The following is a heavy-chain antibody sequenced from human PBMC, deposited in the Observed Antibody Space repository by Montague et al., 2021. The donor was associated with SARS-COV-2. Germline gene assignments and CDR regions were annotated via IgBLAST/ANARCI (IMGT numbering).Heavy chain of an antibody. D-gene: IGHD4-17*01. CDR2: IYSSGST. J-gene: IGHJ6*02. CDR3: ARDHGDYSYYYGLDV. CDR1: GGSIRSGSYY. Sequence: TLSLTCTVSGGSIRSGSYYWSWIRQPAGKGLEWIGRIYSSGSTNYNPSLKSRVTISVDTSKNQFSLKVSSVTAADTAVYYCARDHGDYSYYYGLDVWGQGTTVTVSS. V-gene: IGHV4-61*02.